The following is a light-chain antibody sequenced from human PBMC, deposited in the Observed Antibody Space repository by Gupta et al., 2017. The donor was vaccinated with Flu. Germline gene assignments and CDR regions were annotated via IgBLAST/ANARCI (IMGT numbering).Light chain of an antibody. CDR2: DAS. V-gene: IGLV2-11*01. Sequence: VTSSFTLADGEVGGDHYAAWYQQHPGRAPRLMIYDASMRPSGVPARFSGSKSGNTAALTITGVQAEDEADYYCIPFTGGGTYVFGGGTKLTVL. CDR1: DGEVGGDHY. CDR3: IPFTGGGTYV. J-gene: IGLJ2*01.